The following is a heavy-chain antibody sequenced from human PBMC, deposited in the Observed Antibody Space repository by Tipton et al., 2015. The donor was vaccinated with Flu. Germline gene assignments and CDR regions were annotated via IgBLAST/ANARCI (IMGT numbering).Heavy chain of an antibody. CDR3: ARRDYSNYVSDPKNWFDP. D-gene: IGHD4-11*01. Sequence: AGLVKPSETLSLTCDVYGGSVSGYYWNWLRQSPGKGLEWIGEIHHSGSTTYNPSVKGRVTISVDTSKNQFSLRLNSVTAADTAVYYCARRDYSNYVSDPKNWFDPWGQGTLVTVSS. V-gene: IGHV4-34*01. CDR2: IHHSGST. CDR1: GGSVSGYY. J-gene: IGHJ5*02.